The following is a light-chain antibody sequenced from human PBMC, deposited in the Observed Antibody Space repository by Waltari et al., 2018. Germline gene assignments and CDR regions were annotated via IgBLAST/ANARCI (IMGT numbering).Light chain of an antibody. CDR1: QSIGGS. CDR2: YAS. J-gene: IGKJ2*01. Sequence: DIVLTQSPDFQSETPKEKVTITCRASQSIGGSLHWYQQKPDQSPRLLVKYASQSISGVPSIFSGSGYGTDFTLTINSLETEDAATYYCQQSNILPRTFGRGTKLEIK. V-gene: IGKV6-21*02. CDR3: QQSNILPRT.